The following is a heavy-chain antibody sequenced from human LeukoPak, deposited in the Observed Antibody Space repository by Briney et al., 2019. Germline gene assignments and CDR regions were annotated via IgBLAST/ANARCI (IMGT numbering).Heavy chain of an antibody. CDR2: ISGSGGST. V-gene: IGHV3-23*01. Sequence: GGSLRLSCAASGFTFSSYAMSWVRQAPGKGLEWVSAISGSGGSTYYADSVKGRFTISRDNSKNTLYLQMNSLRAEDTAVYYCARDSIGIRNADYYDSSGFDPWGQGTLVTVSS. CDR3: ARDSIGIRNADYYDSSGFDP. CDR1: GFTFSSYA. J-gene: IGHJ5*02. D-gene: IGHD3-22*01.